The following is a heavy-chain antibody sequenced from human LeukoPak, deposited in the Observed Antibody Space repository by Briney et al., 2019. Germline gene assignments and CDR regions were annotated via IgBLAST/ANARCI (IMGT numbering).Heavy chain of an antibody. J-gene: IGHJ6*03. CDR1: GVSISSYY. V-gene: IGHV4-4*07. Sequence: SETLSLTCTVSGVSISSYYWSWIRQPAGKGLEWIGRIYTSGSTNYNPSLKSRVTISVDTSKNQFSLKLSSVTAADTAMYYCARVKDPGGYYYYYYMDVWGKGTTVTVSS. D-gene: IGHD3-16*01. CDR2: IYTSGST. CDR3: ARVKDPGGYYYYYYMDV.